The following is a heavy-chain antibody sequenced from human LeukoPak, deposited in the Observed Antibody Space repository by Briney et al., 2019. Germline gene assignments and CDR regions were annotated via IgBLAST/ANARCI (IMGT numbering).Heavy chain of an antibody. J-gene: IGHJ6*02. CDR1: GGTFSSYA. V-gene: IGHV1-69*13. CDR2: IIPIFGTA. Sequence: ASVKVSCKASGGTFSSYAISWVRQAPGQGLEWMGGIIPIFGTANYAQKFQGRVTITADESTSTAYMELSSLRSEDTAVYYCATNGRIVVVTALYYYYYGMDVWGQGTTVTVSS. D-gene: IGHD2-21*02. CDR3: ATNGRIVVVTALYYYYYGMDV.